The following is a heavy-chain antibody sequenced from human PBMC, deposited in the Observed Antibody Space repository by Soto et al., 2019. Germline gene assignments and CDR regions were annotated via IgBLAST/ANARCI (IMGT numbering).Heavy chain of an antibody. D-gene: IGHD5-12*01. CDR3: DRRGGYDSFDY. CDR2: ISHLEST. J-gene: IGHJ4*02. CDR1: GASISYGGFS. Sequence: SETLSLTCTVSGASISYGGFSWSWIRQSPGKGLEWIGYISHLESTYFHPSFKSRLTMSIDRTRNQFSLKLSSVTAADMAVYYCDRRGGYDSFDYWGQGVLVTVSS. V-gene: IGHV4-30-2*06.